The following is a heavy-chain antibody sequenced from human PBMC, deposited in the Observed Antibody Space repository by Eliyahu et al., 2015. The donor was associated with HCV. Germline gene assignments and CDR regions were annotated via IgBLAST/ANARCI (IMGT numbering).Heavy chain of an antibody. V-gene: IGHV1-46*01. CDR1: GYTFTSYY. D-gene: IGHD6-13*01. CDR3: ARPDQQQLVYNGRFAFQH. J-gene: IGHJ1*01. CDR2: INPSGGST. Sequence: QVQLVQSGAEVKKPGASVKVSCKASGYTFTSYYMHWVRQAPGQGLEWMGIINPSGGSTSYAQKFQGRVTMTRDTSTSTVYMELSSLRSEDTAVYYCARPDQQQLVYNGRFAFQHWGQGTLVTVSS.